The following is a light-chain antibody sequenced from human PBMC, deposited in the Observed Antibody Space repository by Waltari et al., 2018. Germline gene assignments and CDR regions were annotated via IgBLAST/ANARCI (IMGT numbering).Light chain of an antibody. CDR2: DAS. CDR3: QQYHSSPPT. CDR1: QSITNR. V-gene: IGKV1-5*02. Sequence: DIQMTQSPSTLSASVGDRVTIICRASQSITNRLAWYQPKPGKAPKFLISDASSLASGVPSRFSGSGSGTEFTLTITSLQPDDFATYYCQQYHSSPPTFGQGTKVEIK. J-gene: IGKJ1*01.